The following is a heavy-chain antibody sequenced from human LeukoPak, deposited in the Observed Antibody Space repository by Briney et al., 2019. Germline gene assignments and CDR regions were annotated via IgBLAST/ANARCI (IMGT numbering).Heavy chain of an antibody. CDR2: ISSNGGST. V-gene: IGHV3-64*01. CDR3: ARKTDSGGQGDY. J-gene: IGHJ4*02. Sequence: GGSLRLSCAASGFTFSSYAMHWVRQAPGKGLEYVSAISSNGGSTYYANSVKGRFTISRDNSKKTLYIQMNSLRAEDTAVYYCARKTDSGGQGDYWGPGTLVTVSS. D-gene: IGHD3-22*01. CDR1: GFTFSSYA.